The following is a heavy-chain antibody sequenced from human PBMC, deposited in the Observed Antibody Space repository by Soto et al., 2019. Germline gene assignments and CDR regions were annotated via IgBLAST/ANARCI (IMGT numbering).Heavy chain of an antibody. CDR2: ISSNSAYI. Sequence: GGSLRVSCAASGFTFRSFTMNWVRQAPGKGLEWVSTISSNSAYIYYTDALRGRFTISRDNAKNSLHLQMNSLRAEDTAVYYCTRDASRDSSARGWFDPWGQGTLVTFSS. CDR1: GFTFRSFT. D-gene: IGHD6-13*01. J-gene: IGHJ5*02. V-gene: IGHV3-21*01. CDR3: TRDASRDSSARGWFDP.